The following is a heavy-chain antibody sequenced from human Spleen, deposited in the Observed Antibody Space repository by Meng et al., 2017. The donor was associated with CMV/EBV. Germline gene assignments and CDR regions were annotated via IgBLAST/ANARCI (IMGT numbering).Heavy chain of an antibody. CDR1: GYTFTSYG. J-gene: IGHJ4*02. Sequence: RAESGGRVKKPGSSCRVLCKASGYTFTSYGISWVRQAPGQGLEWMGWINPNSGGTNYAQKFQGRVTMTRDTSISTAYMELSRLRSDDTAVYYCATLQTSSGWDDDYWGQGTLVTVS. D-gene: IGHD6-19*01. CDR2: INPNSGGT. CDR3: ATLQTSSGWDDDY. V-gene: IGHV1-2*02.